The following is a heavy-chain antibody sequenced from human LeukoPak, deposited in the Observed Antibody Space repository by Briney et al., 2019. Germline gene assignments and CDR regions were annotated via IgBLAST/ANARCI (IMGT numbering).Heavy chain of an antibody. V-gene: IGHV3-23*01. CDR3: AKDRAQLWFAY. CDR1: EFTFSSYA. CDR2: ISGSGGST. Sequence: PGASLRLSCAASEFTFSSYAMSWVRQAPGKGLEWVSAISGSGGSTYYADSVKGRFTISRDNSKNTLYLQMNSLRAEDTAVYYCAKDRAQLWFAYWGQGTLVTVSS. J-gene: IGHJ4*02. D-gene: IGHD5-18*01.